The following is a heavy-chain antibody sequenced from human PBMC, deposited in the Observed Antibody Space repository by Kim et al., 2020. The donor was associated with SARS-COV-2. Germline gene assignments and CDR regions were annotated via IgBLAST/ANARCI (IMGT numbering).Heavy chain of an antibody. Sequence: GGSLRLSCTASGFTFGDYAMSWVRQAPGKGLEWVGFIRITAYGGTTQYAASVKGRFTISRDDSTSIAYLQMNSLKTEDTAVYYCTRSRDFWTGYYIDYYGMDVWGQGTTVTVSS. V-gene: IGHV3-49*04. D-gene: IGHD3-3*01. CDR3: TRSRDFWTGYYIDYYGMDV. J-gene: IGHJ6*02. CDR2: IRITAYGGTT. CDR1: GFTFGDYA.